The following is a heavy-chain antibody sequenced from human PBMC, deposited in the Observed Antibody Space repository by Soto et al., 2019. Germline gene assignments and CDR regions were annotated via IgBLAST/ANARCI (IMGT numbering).Heavy chain of an antibody. CDR3: ARGYAAVAGTRTKRYFDY. J-gene: IGHJ4*02. CDR1: GGSFSGYY. CDR2: INHSGST. D-gene: IGHD6-19*01. V-gene: IGHV4-34*01. Sequence: PSETLSLTCAVYGGSFSGYYWSWIRQPPGKGLEWIGEINHSGSTNYNPSLKSRVTISVDTSKNQFSLKLSSVTAADTAVYYCARGYAAVAGTRTKRYFDYWGQGNLVTVSS.